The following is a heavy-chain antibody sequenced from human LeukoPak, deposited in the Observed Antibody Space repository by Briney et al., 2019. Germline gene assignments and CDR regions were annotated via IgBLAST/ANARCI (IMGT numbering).Heavy chain of an antibody. J-gene: IGHJ6*03. CDR3: ARTSPSPYYMDV. CDR2: INHSGST. CDR1: GGSISSSSYY. V-gene: IGHV4-39*07. Sequence: SETLSLTCTVSGGSISSSSYYWSWIRQPPGKGLEWIGEINHSGSTNYNPSLKSRVTISVDTSKNQFSLKLSSVTAADTAVYYCARTSPSPYYMDVWGKGTTVTISS.